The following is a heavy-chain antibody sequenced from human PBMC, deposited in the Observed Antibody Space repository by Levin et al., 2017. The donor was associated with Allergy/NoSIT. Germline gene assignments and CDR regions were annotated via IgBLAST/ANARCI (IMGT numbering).Heavy chain of an antibody. CDR1: GFTFSTYW. V-gene: IGHV3-7*04. D-gene: IGHD2-15*01. CDR2: INPDGSDK. CDR3: KRIYCSGGYCSYFDC. Sequence: GESLKISCAASGFTFSTYWMTWVRQAPGKGLEWVANINPDGSDKYYVDSVKGRFTISRDDAKNSLYLEMNSLRAEDTAVYYCKRIYCSGGYCSYFDCWGQGTLVTVAS. J-gene: IGHJ4*02.